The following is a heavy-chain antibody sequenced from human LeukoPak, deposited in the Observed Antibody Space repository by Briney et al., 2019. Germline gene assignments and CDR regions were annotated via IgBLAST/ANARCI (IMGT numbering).Heavy chain of an antibody. Sequence: GGSLRLSCAASGFTFSSYSMNWVRQAPGKGLEWVSYISSSSMIIYYADSLKGRFTISRDNAKNSLYLQMNSLRDEDTAVYYCARDRVERGDKCFDYWGQGTLVAVSS. CDR1: GFTFSSYS. CDR2: ISSSSMII. V-gene: IGHV3-48*02. J-gene: IGHJ4*02. D-gene: IGHD5-18*01. CDR3: ARDRVERGDKCFDY.